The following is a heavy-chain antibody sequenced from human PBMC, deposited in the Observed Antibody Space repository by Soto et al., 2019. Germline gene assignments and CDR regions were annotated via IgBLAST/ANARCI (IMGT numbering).Heavy chain of an antibody. D-gene: IGHD5-12*01. CDR1: GYTFTSYD. CDR2: MNPNSGNT. J-gene: IGHJ4*02. CDR3: ARSRWLQLNWLGY. Sequence: GASVKVSCKASGYTFTSYDINWVRQATGQGLEWMGWMNPNSGNTGYAQKFQGRVTMTRNTSISTAYMELSSLRSEDTAVYYCARSRWLQLNWLGYWGQGTLVTVSS. V-gene: IGHV1-8*01.